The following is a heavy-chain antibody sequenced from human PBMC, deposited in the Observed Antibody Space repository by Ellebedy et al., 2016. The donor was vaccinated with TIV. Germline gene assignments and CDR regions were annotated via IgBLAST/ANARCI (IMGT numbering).Heavy chain of an antibody. J-gene: IGHJ5*02. CDR1: GYTFTSLE. V-gene: IGHV1-8*02. D-gene: IGHD3-10*01. CDR2: MKPNSGNT. Sequence: AASVKVSCKASGYTFTSLEINWVRQATGQGLEWMGWMKPNSGNTGYALKLQGRVTMTQNTSINTAYMELNNRTSEDTAVYYCARGKGFGEFNWFDPWGQGTPVTVSS. CDR3: ARGKGFGEFNWFDP.